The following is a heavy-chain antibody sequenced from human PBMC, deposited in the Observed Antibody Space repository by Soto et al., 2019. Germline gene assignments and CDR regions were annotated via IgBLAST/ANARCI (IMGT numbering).Heavy chain of an antibody. CDR1: GGSIIDGQTY. Sequence: QVQLQESGPGLVKPSQTLSLTCTVSGGSIIDGQTYLNWIRQHPERGLEWMGYINDRGTTNYSPALKSRLLISVDTSKNQFSLTLTSVTAADTAVYYCARDAPGVAPFWGQGTLVTVSS. V-gene: IGHV4-31*03. CDR3: ARDAPGVAPF. D-gene: IGHD2-15*01. CDR2: INDRGTT. J-gene: IGHJ4*02.